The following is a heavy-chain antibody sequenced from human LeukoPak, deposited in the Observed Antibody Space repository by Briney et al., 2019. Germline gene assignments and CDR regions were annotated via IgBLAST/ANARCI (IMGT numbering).Heavy chain of an antibody. D-gene: IGHD3-22*01. Sequence: GASVTVSCKASGYTFTGYYMHWVRQAPGQGLEWMGIINPSGGSTSYAQKFQGRVTMTRDTSTSTVYMELSSLRSEDTAVYYCARDGVYYDSSGYYPHFDYWGQGTLVTVSS. J-gene: IGHJ4*02. CDR2: INPSGGST. V-gene: IGHV1-46*01. CDR3: ARDGVYYDSSGYYPHFDY. CDR1: GYTFTGYY.